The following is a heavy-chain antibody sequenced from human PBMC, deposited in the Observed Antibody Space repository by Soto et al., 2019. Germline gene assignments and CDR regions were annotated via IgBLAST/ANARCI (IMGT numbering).Heavy chain of an antibody. Sequence: ASVKVSCKASGYTFTSYAMHWLRQAPGQRLEWMGWINAGNGNTKYSQKFQGRVTITRDTSASTAYMELSSLRSEDTAVYYCARDLSGWYLPEYFQHWGQGTLVTVSS. CDR2: INAGNGNT. J-gene: IGHJ1*01. CDR1: GYTFTSYA. D-gene: IGHD6-19*01. CDR3: ARDLSGWYLPEYFQH. V-gene: IGHV1-3*01.